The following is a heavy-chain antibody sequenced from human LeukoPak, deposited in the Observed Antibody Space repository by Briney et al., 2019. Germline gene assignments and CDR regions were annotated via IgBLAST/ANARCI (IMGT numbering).Heavy chain of an antibody. J-gene: IGHJ5*02. CDR2: ISYDGSNK. D-gene: IGHD3-3*01. CDR3: AGAAPFGWFDP. V-gene: IGHV3-30-3*01. CDR1: GFTFSSYA. Sequence: GGSLRLSCAASGFTFSSYAMHWVRQAPGKGLEWVAVISYDGSNKYYADSVKGRFTISRDNSKNTLYLQMNSLRAEDTAVYYCAGAAPFGWFDPWGQGTLVTVSS.